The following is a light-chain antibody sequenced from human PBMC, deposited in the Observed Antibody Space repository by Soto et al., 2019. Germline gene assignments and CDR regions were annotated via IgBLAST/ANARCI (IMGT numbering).Light chain of an antibody. J-gene: IGKJ3*01. CDR2: GAS. CDR3: QQSYSLPFT. V-gene: IGKV3-15*01. CDR1: QSVSRN. Sequence: ETLMTQSPATLSVSPGERATLSCRASQSVSRNLAWYQHKPGQAPRLLIYGASTRATGIPVRFSGSGSGTEFTLTISSLQSEDFATYYCQQSYSLPFTFGPGTKVDFK.